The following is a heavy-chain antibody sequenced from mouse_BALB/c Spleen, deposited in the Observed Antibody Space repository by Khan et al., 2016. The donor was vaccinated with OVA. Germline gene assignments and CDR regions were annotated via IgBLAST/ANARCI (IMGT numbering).Heavy chain of an antibody. CDR1: GFTFSNYA. Sequence: EVQVVESGGDLVKPGGSLKLSCAASGFTFSNYAMSWVRQTPEKRLEWVASISSGGTTYFPDSVKGRFTISRDNGRNILYLQMSSMRSEDTAMYDCARDYWFTYWGQGTLVTVSA. CDR3: ARDYWFTY. V-gene: IGHV5-6-5*01. CDR2: ISSGGTT. J-gene: IGHJ3*01.